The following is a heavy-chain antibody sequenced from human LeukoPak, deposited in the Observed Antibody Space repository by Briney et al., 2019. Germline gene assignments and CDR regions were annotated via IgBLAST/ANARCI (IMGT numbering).Heavy chain of an antibody. V-gene: IGHV4-61*02. Sequence: NPSQTLSLTCTVSGGSISSGGYYWSWIRQPAGKGLEWIGRIYTSGSTNYNPSLKSRVTISVDTSKNQFSLKLSSVTAADTAVYYCASNPYPSFAAAGTGFDYWGQGTLVTVSS. CDR1: GGSISSGGYY. CDR2: IYTSGST. D-gene: IGHD6-13*01. CDR3: ASNPYPSFAAAGTGFDY. J-gene: IGHJ4*02.